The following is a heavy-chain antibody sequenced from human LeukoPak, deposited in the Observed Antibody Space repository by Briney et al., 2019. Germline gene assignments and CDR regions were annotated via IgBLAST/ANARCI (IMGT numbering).Heavy chain of an antibody. D-gene: IGHD4-23*01. J-gene: IGHJ4*02. CDR2: IYYSGST. Sequence: PSETLSLTCTVSGGSISSYYWSWIRQPPGKGLEWIGYIYYSGSTNYNPSLKSRVTISVDTSKNQFSLKLSSVTAADTAVYYCAANDYGGKVDYWGQGTLVTVSS. CDR1: GGSISSYY. V-gene: IGHV4-59*01. CDR3: AANDYGGKVDY.